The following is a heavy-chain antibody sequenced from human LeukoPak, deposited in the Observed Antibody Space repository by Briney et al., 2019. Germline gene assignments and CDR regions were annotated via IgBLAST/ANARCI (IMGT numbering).Heavy chain of an antibody. CDR1: GGTFSSYS. CDR3: ARISLGAIWGYYYGMDV. V-gene: IGHV1-69*13. CDR2: IIPIFDTA. Sequence: SVKVSCKASGGTFSSYSISWVRQAPGQGLEWMGGIIPIFDTADYAQKFQGRVTITADESTSTAYMELSSLRSEDTAVFYCARISLGAIWGYYYGMDVWGQRTTVTVSS. D-gene: IGHD1-26*01. J-gene: IGHJ6*02.